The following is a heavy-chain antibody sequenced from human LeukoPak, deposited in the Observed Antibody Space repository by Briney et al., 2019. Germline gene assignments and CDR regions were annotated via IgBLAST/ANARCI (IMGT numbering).Heavy chain of an antibody. CDR3: AKATFMIVVVNIFDY. D-gene: IGHD3-22*01. CDR2: ISGSGGST. V-gene: IGHV3-23*01. Sequence: GGSLRLSCAASGFTFSCYAMSWARQAPGKGLEWVSAISGSGGSTYYADSVKGRFTISRDNSKDTLYLQMNSLRAEDTAVYYCAKATFMIVVVNIFDYWGQGTLVTVSS. CDR1: GFTFSCYA. J-gene: IGHJ4*02.